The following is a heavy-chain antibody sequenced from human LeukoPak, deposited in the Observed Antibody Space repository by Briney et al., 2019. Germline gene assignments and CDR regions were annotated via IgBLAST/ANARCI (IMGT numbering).Heavy chain of an antibody. CDR2: ISYDGSNK. V-gene: IGHV3-30*04. CDR3: AKFSPIYGDYVVDY. Sequence: GGSLRLSCAASGFTFSSYAMHWVRQAPGKGLEWVAVISYDGSNKYYADSVKGRFTISRDNSKNTLYLQMNSLRAEDTAIYYCAKFSPIYGDYVVDYWGQGTLVTVSS. CDR1: GFTFSSYA. J-gene: IGHJ4*02. D-gene: IGHD4-17*01.